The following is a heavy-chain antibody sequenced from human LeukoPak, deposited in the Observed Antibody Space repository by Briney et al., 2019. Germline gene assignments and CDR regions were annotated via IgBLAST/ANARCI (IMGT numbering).Heavy chain of an antibody. V-gene: IGHV3-23*01. CDR2: ISGSGGST. Sequence: GGSLRLSCAASGFTFSSYALSWVRQAPGKGLEWVSAISGSGGSTYYADSVKGRFTISRDNSKNTLYLQMNSLRAEDTAVYYCAQGGPSDSSRGGDWFDPWGQGTLVTVSS. D-gene: IGHD6-13*01. J-gene: IGHJ5*02. CDR1: GFTFSSYA. CDR3: AQGGPSDSSRGGDWFDP.